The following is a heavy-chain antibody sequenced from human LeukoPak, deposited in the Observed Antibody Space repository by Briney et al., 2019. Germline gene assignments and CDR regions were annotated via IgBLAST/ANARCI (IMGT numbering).Heavy chain of an antibody. J-gene: IGHJ4*02. Sequence: ASVKVSCKASGYTFTSYAMNWVRQAPGQGLEWMGWINTNTGNPTYAQGFTGRFVFSLDTSVSTAYLQISSLKAEDTAVHYCTRGTYYYDSSGYWPFDYWGQGTLVTVSS. CDR1: GYTFTSYA. D-gene: IGHD3-22*01. V-gene: IGHV7-4-1*02. CDR3: TRGTYYYDSSGYWPFDY. CDR2: INTNTGNP.